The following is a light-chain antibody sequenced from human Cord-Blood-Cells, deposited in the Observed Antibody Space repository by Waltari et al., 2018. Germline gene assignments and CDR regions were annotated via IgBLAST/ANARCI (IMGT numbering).Light chain of an antibody. CDR1: RSDVGSYHF. V-gene: IGLV2-23*01. CDR3: CSYAGSSTL. J-gene: IGLJ3*02. CDR2: EGS. Sequence: QSALTQPASVSGSPGPSIIISCTGTRSDVGSYHFVSWYQQHPGKAPKLMIDEGSKRPSGVSNRFSGSKSGNTASLTISGLQAEDEADYYCCSYAGSSTLFGGGTKLTVL.